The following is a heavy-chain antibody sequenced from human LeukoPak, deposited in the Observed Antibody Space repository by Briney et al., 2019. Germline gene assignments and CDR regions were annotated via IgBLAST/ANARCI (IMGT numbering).Heavy chain of an antibody. CDR1: GFTFSDHY. J-gene: IGHJ4*02. D-gene: IGHD3-10*01. Sequence: PGGSLRLSCAASGFTFSDHYMDWVRQAPGKGLEWVSVIYSGGSTKYADSVKGRFTIFRDNSKNTSNLQMNSLRAEDSAVYYWARHFRYGSGGYFDYWGQGTLVTVSS. CDR3: ARHFRYGSGGYFDY. CDR2: IYSGGST. V-gene: IGHV3-66*04.